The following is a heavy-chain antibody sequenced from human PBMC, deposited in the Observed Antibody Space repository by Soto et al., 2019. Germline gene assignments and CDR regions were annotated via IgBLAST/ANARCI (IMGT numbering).Heavy chain of an antibody. CDR3: ASKGEDIVVVPAPPVYYYYGMDV. V-gene: IGHV1-69*13. CDR1: GGTFSIYA. D-gene: IGHD2-2*01. Sequence: SLKVSCKASGGTFSIYAISWVRQAPGQGLEWMGGIIPIFGTANYAQKFQGRVTITADESTSTAYMELSSLRSEDTAVYYCASKGEDIVVVPAPPVYYYYGMDVWGQGTTVTVSS. J-gene: IGHJ6*02. CDR2: IIPIFGTA.